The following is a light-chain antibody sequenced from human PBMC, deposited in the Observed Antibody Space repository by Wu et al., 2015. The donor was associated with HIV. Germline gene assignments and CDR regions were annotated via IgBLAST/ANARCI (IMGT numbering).Light chain of an antibody. V-gene: IGKV1-8*01. CDR1: QDISRY. Sequence: AIRMTQSPSSLSVSTGDRVIITCRASQDISRYLAWYQQKPGKAPKLLIDGASTLQSGVPSRFNGSGAGTVFTLTISCLQSEDFASYYCQQYDHYPYTFGQGTKLEI. CDR3: QQYDHYPYT. J-gene: IGKJ2*01. CDR2: GAS.